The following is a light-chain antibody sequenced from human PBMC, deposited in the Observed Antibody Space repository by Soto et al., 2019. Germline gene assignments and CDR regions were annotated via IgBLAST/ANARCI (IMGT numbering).Light chain of an antibody. V-gene: IGKV1-27*01. CDR1: QDITID. Sequence: QMTQSPSSLSASVGDTVTITCRASQDITIDVAWYQQKPGKPPSLLISDASTLHSGVPSRFSGSGYATDFTLTISNLQPEDVATYYCHKYNSFPHTFGGGTKVDVK. CDR3: HKYNSFPHT. CDR2: DAS. J-gene: IGKJ4*01.